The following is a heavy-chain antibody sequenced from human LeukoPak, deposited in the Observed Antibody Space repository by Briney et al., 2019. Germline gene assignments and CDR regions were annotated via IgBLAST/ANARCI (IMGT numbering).Heavy chain of an antibody. J-gene: IGHJ4*02. CDR3: ARESLVGSYAFDY. Sequence: PGGSLRLSCAASGFTFSSYAMHWVRQAPGKGLEWVAVISYDGSNKYYADSVKGRFTISRDNSKNTLYLQMSSLRAEDTAVYYCARESLVGSYAFDYWGQGTLVTVSS. CDR2: ISYDGSNK. V-gene: IGHV3-30-3*01. CDR1: GFTFSSYA. D-gene: IGHD1-26*01.